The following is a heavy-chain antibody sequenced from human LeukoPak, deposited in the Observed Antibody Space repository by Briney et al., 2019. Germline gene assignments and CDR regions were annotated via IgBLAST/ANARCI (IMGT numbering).Heavy chain of an antibody. CDR3: ARAKMTTAGGVFDY. CDR1: GFTFSSYE. Sequence: GGSLRLSCAASGFTFSSYEMNWVRQAPGKGLEWVSYISSSGGTIYYADSVKGRFTISRDNAKNSLYLQMNSLRAEDTAVYYCARAKMTTAGGVFDYWGQGSLVTVSS. CDR2: ISSSGGTI. D-gene: IGHD6-13*01. V-gene: IGHV3-48*03. J-gene: IGHJ4*02.